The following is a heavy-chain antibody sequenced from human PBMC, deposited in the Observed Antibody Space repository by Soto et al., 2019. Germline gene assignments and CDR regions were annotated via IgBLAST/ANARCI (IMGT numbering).Heavy chain of an antibody. J-gene: IGHJ4*01. CDR2: ISGSGDRT. CDR3: AKWRDNYGYLDPTRGSHLDY. D-gene: IGHD3-10*01. V-gene: IGHV3-23*01. Sequence: EVQLSESGGGLVQSGGSLRLSCAASGFSFSSYAMTWVRLTPGKGLEWVSSISGSGDRTDYADSVKGRFTISRDNSKNTLFLKMTSLSGEDTATYYCAKWRDNYGYLDPTRGSHLDYWCHGSLVTVSS. CDR1: GFSFSSYA.